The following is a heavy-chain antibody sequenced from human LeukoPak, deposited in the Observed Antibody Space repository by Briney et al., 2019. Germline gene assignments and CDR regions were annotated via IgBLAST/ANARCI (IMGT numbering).Heavy chain of an antibody. J-gene: IGHJ4*02. CDR2: TYHSGST. D-gene: IGHD6-19*01. CDR1: GYSISSGYY. CDR3: ARNLPNSSGWYGGFDY. Sequence: PSETLSLACAVSGYSISSGYYWGWIRQPPGKGLEWIGSTYHSGSTYYNPSLESRVTISVDTSKNQFSLKLSSVTAADTAVYYCARNLPNSSGWYGGFDYWGQGTLVTVSS. V-gene: IGHV4-38-2*01.